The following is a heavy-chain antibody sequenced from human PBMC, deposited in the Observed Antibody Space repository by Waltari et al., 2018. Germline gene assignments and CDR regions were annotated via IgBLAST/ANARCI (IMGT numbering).Heavy chain of an antibody. CDR2: IYTSGST. J-gene: IGHJ6*03. CDR3: ARGPRCSSTSCHPYYYYYMDV. CDR1: GGSISSYY. D-gene: IGHD2-2*01. V-gene: IGHV4-4*07. Sequence: QVQLQESGPGLVKPSETLSLTCTVSGGSISSYYWSWIRQPAGKGLEWIGRIYTSGSTNYTPSLKSRVTMSVDTSKNQFSLKLSSVTAADTAVYYCARGPRCSSTSCHPYYYYYMDVWGKGTTVTISS.